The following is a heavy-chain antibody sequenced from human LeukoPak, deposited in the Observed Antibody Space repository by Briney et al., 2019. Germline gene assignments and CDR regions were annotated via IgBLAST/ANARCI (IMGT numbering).Heavy chain of an antibody. CDR2: ISRNGGST. CDR3: ASGLYGDYHYYYGMDV. CDR1: GFTFNDYA. Sequence: GGSLRLSCSVSGFTFNDYAMHWVRQAPGKGLEYVSAISRNGGSTYYADSVKGRFTISRDNSKNTLYLQMSSLRAEDTAVYYCASGLYGDYHYYYGMDVWGKGTTVTVSS. V-gene: IGHV3-64D*06. D-gene: IGHD4-17*01. J-gene: IGHJ6*04.